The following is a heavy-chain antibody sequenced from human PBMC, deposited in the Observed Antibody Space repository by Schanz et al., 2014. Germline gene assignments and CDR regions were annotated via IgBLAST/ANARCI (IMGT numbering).Heavy chain of an antibody. Sequence: EVQLLESGGGLVQPGGSLRLSCAGSGFTFATYAMSWVRQAPGKGLEWVAAINGSGNATYYADSVKGRFTISRDNSENTVYLEFHSLRSEDTALYYCAREAKWGQWYFDLWGRGSLVTVSS. CDR3: AREAKWGQWYFDL. CDR1: GFTFATYA. V-gene: IGHV3-23*01. D-gene: IGHD1-26*01. J-gene: IGHJ2*01. CDR2: INGSGNAT.